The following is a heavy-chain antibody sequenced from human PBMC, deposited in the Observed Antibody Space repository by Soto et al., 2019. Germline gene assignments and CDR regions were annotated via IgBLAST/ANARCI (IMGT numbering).Heavy chain of an antibody. CDR2: IIPIFGTA. Sequence: QVQLVQSGAEVKKPGSSVKVSCKASGGTFSSYAISWVRQAPGQGLEWMGGIIPIFGTANYAQKFQGRVTSTAXASXSXVYMELSSLRSEDTAVYYCARPSAYCGGDCYSALDYWGQGTLVTVSS. CDR1: GGTFSSYA. CDR3: ARPSAYCGGDCYSALDY. V-gene: IGHV1-69*12. D-gene: IGHD2-21*02. J-gene: IGHJ4*02.